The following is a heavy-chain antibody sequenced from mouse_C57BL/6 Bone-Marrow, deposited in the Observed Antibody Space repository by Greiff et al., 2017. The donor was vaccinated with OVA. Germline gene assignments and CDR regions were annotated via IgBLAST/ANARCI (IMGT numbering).Heavy chain of an antibody. V-gene: IGHV1-4*01. Sequence: VQLQQSGAELARPGASVKMSCKASGYTFTSYTIHWVKQRPGQGLEWIGYIDPTNDYTNYNQKFKGKATLTADKSPSTAYMQLSSLTSEDSAVYYCTREYYFDYCGQGTTLTVSS. J-gene: IGHJ2*01. CDR1: GYTFTSYT. CDR3: TREYYFDY. CDR2: IDPTNDYT.